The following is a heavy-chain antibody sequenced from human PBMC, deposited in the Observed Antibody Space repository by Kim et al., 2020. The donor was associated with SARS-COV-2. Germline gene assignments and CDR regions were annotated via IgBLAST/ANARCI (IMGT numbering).Heavy chain of an antibody. V-gene: IGHV3-74*01. Sequence: GGSLRLSCAASGFTFSSYWMHWVRQAPGKGLVWVSRINSAGSSTSSADSVKGRSTISRDNAKKTLLQQSNRQRAETAALYYWSGLRRLSGGSCLYYYGM. CDR2: INSAGSST. CDR1: GFTFSSYW. J-gene: IGHJ6*01. D-gene: IGHD2-15*01. CDR3: SGLRRLSGGSCLYYYGM.